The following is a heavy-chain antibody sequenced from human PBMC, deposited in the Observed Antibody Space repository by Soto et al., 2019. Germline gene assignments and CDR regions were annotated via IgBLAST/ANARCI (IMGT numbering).Heavy chain of an antibody. CDR2: VWGSGDST. V-gene: IGHV3-23*01. CDR3: ARRYSNYAYYYYGMDV. CDR1: GFTFSSYA. J-gene: IGHJ6*02. Sequence: GGSLRLSCAASGFTFSSYAMRWVRQAPGKGLEWVSTVWGSGDSTYYADSVKGRFTISRDNAKNTLYLQMNSLRAEDTAVYYCARRYSNYAYYYYGMDVWGQGTTVTVSS. D-gene: IGHD4-4*01.